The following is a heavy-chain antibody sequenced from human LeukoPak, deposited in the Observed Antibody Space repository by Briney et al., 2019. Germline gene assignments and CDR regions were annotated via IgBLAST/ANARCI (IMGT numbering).Heavy chain of an antibody. Sequence: PGGSLRLSCAASGFTFDDYAMHWVRQAPGKGLEWVSGISWNSGSIGYADSVKGRFTISRDNAKNSLYLQMNSLRAEDMALYYCAKAPVAAAGTLGDYFDYWGQGTLVTVSS. J-gene: IGHJ4*02. CDR1: GFTFDDYA. CDR2: ISWNSGSI. V-gene: IGHV3-9*03. CDR3: AKAPVAAAGTLGDYFDY. D-gene: IGHD6-13*01.